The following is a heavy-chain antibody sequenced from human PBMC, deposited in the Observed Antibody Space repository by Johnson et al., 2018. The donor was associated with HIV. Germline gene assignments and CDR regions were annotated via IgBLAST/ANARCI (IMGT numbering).Heavy chain of an antibody. D-gene: IGHD6-13*01. CDR3: ARELEGYYAFDI. CDR2: IGTAGDT. Sequence: VQLVESGGGLVQPGGSLRLSCAASGFTFSSYDMHWVRQATGKGLEWVSAIGTAGDTYYPGSVKGRFTISRENAKNSLYLQMNSLRAGDTAVYYCARELEGYYAFDIWGQGTMVTVSS. V-gene: IGHV3-13*01. CDR1: GFTFSSYD. J-gene: IGHJ3*02.